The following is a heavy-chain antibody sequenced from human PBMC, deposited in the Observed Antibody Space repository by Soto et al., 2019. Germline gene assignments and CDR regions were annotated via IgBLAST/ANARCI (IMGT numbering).Heavy chain of an antibody. CDR2: IYPGDSDT. J-gene: IGHJ4*02. Sequence: GEALQLSCNGSGYSFTIYLMGWVRQKQGKGLEWMGIIYPGDSDTRYSPSFQGQVTISADKSISTAYLQWSSLKASDTAMYYCARHPRWYSSRADYWGQGTMVTVS. CDR1: GYSFTIYL. D-gene: IGHD6-13*01. V-gene: IGHV5-51*01. CDR3: ARHPRWYSSRADY.